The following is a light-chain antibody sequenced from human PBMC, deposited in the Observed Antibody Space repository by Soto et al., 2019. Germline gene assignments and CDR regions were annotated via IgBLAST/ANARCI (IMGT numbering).Light chain of an antibody. CDR3: SSYTSSSPLVV. CDR2: EVS. CDR1: SSDVGGYNY. V-gene: IGLV2-14*01. Sequence: QSALTQPASVSGSPGQSITISCTGTSSDVGGYNYVSWYQQHPGKAPKLMIYEVSNRPSGGSNRFSGSKSGNTASLTISGLQAEDEADYYCSSYTSSSPLVVFGGGTKLTVL. J-gene: IGLJ2*01.